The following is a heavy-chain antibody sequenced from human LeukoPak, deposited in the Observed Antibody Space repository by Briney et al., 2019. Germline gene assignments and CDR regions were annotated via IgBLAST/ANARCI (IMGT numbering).Heavy chain of an antibody. CDR2: LYHSGST. J-gene: IGHJ1*01. CDR3: ARRTVPAAFGE. CDR1: GGSISGSSFY. Sequence: SETLSLTCSVSGGSISGSSFYWGWIRQPPGKGLEWIGSLYHSGSTYYNPSLKSRVTISVDTSKNQFSLKLSSVTAADTALYYCARRTVPAAFGEWAQGSLVIVSS. V-gene: IGHV4-39*01. D-gene: IGHD2-2*01.